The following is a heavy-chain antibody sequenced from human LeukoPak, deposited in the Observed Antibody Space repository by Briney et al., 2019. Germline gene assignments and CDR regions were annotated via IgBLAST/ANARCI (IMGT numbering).Heavy chain of an antibody. D-gene: IGHD3-10*01. Sequence: GGSLRLSCAASGFTFSSYAMSWVRQAPGKGLEWVSAISGSGGSTYYADSVKGRFTISRGNSKNTLYLQMNSLRAEDTAVYYCAKDDSYGSGSYSGMDVWGQGTTVTVSS. CDR2: ISGSGGST. J-gene: IGHJ6*02. CDR1: GFTFSSYA. V-gene: IGHV3-23*01. CDR3: AKDDSYGSGSYSGMDV.